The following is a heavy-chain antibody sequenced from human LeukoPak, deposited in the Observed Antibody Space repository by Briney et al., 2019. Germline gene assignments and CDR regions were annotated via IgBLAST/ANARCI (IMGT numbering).Heavy chain of an antibody. Sequence: GGSLRLSCAASGFTFSSYGMHWVRQAPGKGLEWVAVIWYDGSNKYYADSVKGRFTISRDNSKNTLYLQMNSLRAEDTAVYYCARGIAAAGTSAFDIWGQGTMVTVSS. CDR3: ARGIAAAGTSAFDI. J-gene: IGHJ3*02. D-gene: IGHD6-13*01. V-gene: IGHV3-33*01. CDR2: IWYDGSNK. CDR1: GFTFSSYG.